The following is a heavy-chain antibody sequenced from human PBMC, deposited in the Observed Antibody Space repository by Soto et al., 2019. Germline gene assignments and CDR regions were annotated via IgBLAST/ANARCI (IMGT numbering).Heavy chain of an antibody. D-gene: IGHD2-2*02. CDR2: ISSSSSYT. CDR1: GFTFSDYY. Sequence: QVQLVESGGGLVKPGGSLRLSCAASGFTFSDYYMSWIRQAPGKGLEWVSYISSSSSYTNYADSVKGRFTISRDNAKNSLYLQMNSLRAEDTAVYYCARDRHIRGDYYYGMDVWGQGTTVTVSS. CDR3: ARDRHIRGDYYYGMDV. V-gene: IGHV3-11*06. J-gene: IGHJ6*02.